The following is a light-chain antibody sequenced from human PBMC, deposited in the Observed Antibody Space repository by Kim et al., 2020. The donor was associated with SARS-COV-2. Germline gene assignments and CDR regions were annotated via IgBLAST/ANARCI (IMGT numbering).Light chain of an antibody. CDR3: QQYDNLPGT. Sequence: DIQMTQSPSSLSASVGDRVTITCQASQDIRNYLNWYQQKPGKAPKLLIYDASNLETGVPSRFSGSGSGTDFTFSISSLQSEDIATYYCQQYDNLPGTFGQGTKLEI. J-gene: IGKJ2*01. CDR2: DAS. V-gene: IGKV1-33*01. CDR1: QDIRNY.